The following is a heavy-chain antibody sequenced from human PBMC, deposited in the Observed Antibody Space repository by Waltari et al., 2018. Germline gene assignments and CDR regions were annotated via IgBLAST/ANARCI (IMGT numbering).Heavy chain of an antibody. CDR1: GGSISSHY. CDR3: STDDRNTELLNYYYYGMDV. J-gene: IGHJ6*02. Sequence: QVQLQESGPGLVKPSETLSLTCTVSGGSISSHYWSWIRQPPGKGLEWIGYIYYSGSTNYNPSLKSRVTIAVDTSKNQFSPKLSSVTAADTAVYYCSTDDRNTELLNYYYYGMDVWGQGTTVTVSS. CDR2: IYYSGST. D-gene: IGHD3-10*01. V-gene: IGHV4-59*11.